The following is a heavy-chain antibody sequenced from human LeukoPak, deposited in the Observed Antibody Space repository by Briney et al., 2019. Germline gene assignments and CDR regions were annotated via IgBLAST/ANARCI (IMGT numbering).Heavy chain of an antibody. J-gene: IGHJ6*02. CDR3: AGYYSSIYGMDV. Sequence: PSETLSLTCAVNGGSFSGYFWSWIRQPPGKGLEWIGEINHSGSTYYNASLKSRVTISVDTSKRQFSLRMNSVTAADTAVYFCAGYYSSIYGMDVWGQGTSVTVSS. D-gene: IGHD3-3*01. CDR2: INHSGST. V-gene: IGHV4-34*01. CDR1: GGSFSGYF.